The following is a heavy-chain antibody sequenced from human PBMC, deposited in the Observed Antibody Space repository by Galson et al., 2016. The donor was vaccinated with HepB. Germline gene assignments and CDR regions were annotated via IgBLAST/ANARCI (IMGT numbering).Heavy chain of an antibody. D-gene: IGHD3-9*01. CDR2: IYRGGST. CDR3: ARARYYDILTGAFDS. V-gene: IGHV3-53*01. Sequence: SLRLSCAASGFTVSSNCMSWVRQAPGKGLEWVSIIYRGGSTFYTDSVKGRFTISRDDSANTLYLQMNSLRAEDTAVYYCARARYYDILTGAFDSWGQGTLVTVSS. J-gene: IGHJ4*02. CDR1: GFTVSSNC.